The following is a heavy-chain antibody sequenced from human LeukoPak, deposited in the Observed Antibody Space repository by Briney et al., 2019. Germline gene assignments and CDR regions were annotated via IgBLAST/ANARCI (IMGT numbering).Heavy chain of an antibody. V-gene: IGHV3-30*01. CDR2: ISYDGSNK. J-gene: IGHJ4*02. D-gene: IGHD3-10*01. CDR1: GFTFSSYA. Sequence: GGSLRLSCAASGFTFSSYAMHWVRQAPGKGLEWVAVISYDGSNKYYADSAKGRFTISRDNSKNTLYLQMNSLRAEDTAVYYCAREWYYYGSGSSMNSPSYFDYWGQGTLVTVSS. CDR3: AREWYYYGSGSSMNSPSYFDY.